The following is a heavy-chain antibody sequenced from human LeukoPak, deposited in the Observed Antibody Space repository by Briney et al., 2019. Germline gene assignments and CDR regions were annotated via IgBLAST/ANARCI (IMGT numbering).Heavy chain of an antibody. CDR2: INHSGST. Sequence: PSETLSLTCAVYGVSFSGYYWSWIRQPPGKGLEWIGEINHSGSTNYNPSLKSRVTISVDTSKNQFSLKLSSVTAADTAVYYCARGHYDYIWGSYRHYYYYYMDVWGKGTTVTVSS. J-gene: IGHJ6*03. CDR3: ARGHYDYIWGSYRHYYYYYMDV. D-gene: IGHD3-16*02. CDR1: GVSFSGYY. V-gene: IGHV4-34*01.